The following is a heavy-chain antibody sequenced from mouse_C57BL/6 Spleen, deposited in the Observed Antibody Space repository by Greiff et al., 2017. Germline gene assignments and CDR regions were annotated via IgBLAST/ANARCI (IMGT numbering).Heavy chain of an antibody. CDR3: ARNYDEDDY. D-gene: IGHD2-4*01. J-gene: IGHJ2*01. CDR1: GYTFTSYW. Sequence: QVQLQQPGAELVKPGASVKMSCKASGYTFTSYWITWVKQRPGQGLEWIGDIYPGSGSTNYNEKFKSKATLTVDTSSSTAFMQLSSLASEDSAVYYCARNYDEDDYWGQGTTLTVSS. CDR2: IYPGSGST. V-gene: IGHV1-55*01.